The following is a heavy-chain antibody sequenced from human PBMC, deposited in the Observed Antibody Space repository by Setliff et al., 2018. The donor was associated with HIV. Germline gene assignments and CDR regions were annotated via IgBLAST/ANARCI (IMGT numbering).Heavy chain of an antibody. CDR2: ISWNGVER. D-gene: IGHD1-26*01. V-gene: IGHV3-9*03. Sequence: GGSLRLSRVVSGSTFEDFAMHWVRQVPGKGLEWVSGISWNGVERVYAGSSKGRFAISRDNARNSLYLRMNSLTSDDMALYYCVKDSGSFLIGAGYFEVWGQGTLVTVSS. CDR1: GSTFEDFA. CDR3: VKDSGSFLIGAGYFEV. J-gene: IGHJ4*02.